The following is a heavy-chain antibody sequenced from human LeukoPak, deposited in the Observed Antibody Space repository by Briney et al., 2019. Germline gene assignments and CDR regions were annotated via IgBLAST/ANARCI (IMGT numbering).Heavy chain of an antibody. CDR3: ARALCSGGRCYFCVLDV. CDR1: GFTVSSNY. D-gene: IGHD2-15*01. Sequence: GGSLRLSCAASGFTVSSNYMSWVRQAPGKGLEWVSVIVSGGSIFYADTVKGRFTVSRDNSKNTLYLQVNSPRDEDTAVYYCARALCSGGRCYFCVLDVWGQGTTVTVSS. V-gene: IGHV3-66*01. J-gene: IGHJ6*01. CDR2: IVSGGSI.